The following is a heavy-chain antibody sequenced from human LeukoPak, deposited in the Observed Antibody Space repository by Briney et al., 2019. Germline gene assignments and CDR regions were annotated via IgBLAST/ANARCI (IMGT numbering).Heavy chain of an antibody. CDR3: ARHIPVIWSSGYYYGMDV. Sequence: PSETLSLSCTVSGGSLSNYYWSWIRQPQGKGLEWIGYISYSGSTNYNPSLRSRVAISEDTSRNQFSLRLNSVTAADTAVYYCARHIPVIWSSGYYYGMDVWGQGTTVTVSS. V-gene: IGHV4-59*08. J-gene: IGHJ6*02. CDR2: ISYSGST. D-gene: IGHD3-3*01. CDR1: GGSLSNYY.